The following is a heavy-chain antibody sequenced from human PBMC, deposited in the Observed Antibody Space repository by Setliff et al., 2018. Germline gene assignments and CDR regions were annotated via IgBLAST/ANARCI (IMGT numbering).Heavy chain of an antibody. CDR1: AYIFSSYG. Sequence: GASVKVSCKASAYIFSSYGLSWVRQAPGQGLEWMGWISTYNGITNYAQRFQDRVTMTTDTSSSAAYMELRSLRSDDTAVYYCSRLVRFCTRTSCQRLSGDDYWGQGTLVTVSS. D-gene: IGHD2-2*01. CDR2: ISTYNGIT. J-gene: IGHJ4*02. CDR3: SRLVRFCTRTSCQRLSGDDY. V-gene: IGHV1-18*01.